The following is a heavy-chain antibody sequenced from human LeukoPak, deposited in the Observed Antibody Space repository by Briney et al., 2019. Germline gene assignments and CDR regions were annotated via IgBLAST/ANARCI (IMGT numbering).Heavy chain of an antibody. D-gene: IGHD3-3*01. V-gene: IGHV3-48*02. Sequence: GGSLRLSCAASGFTFSSYSMNWVRPAPGKGLEWVSYISSSSSTIYYADSVKGRFTISRDNATNSLYLQMNCRRDEDTAVYYCARGGYDFWSGYLGGGPYYFDYWGQGTLVTVSS. J-gene: IGHJ4*02. CDR1: GFTFSSYS. CDR2: ISSSSSTI. CDR3: ARGGYDFWSGYLGGGPYYFDY.